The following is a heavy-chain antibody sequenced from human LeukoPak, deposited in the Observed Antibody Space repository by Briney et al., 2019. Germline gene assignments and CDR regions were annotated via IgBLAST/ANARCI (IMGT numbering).Heavy chain of an antibody. CDR1: GFPFSTYS. J-gene: IGHJ4*02. CDR3: ARDQSGGYSYGYAGY. V-gene: IGHV3-21*01. CDR2: ISSSSSYI. Sequence: GGSLRLSCVASGFPFSTYSMNWVRQAPGKGLGWVSSISSSSSYIYYADSVKGRFTISRDNAKNSLYLQMNSLRAEDTAVYYCARDQSGGYSYGYAGYWGQGTLVTVSS. D-gene: IGHD5-18*01.